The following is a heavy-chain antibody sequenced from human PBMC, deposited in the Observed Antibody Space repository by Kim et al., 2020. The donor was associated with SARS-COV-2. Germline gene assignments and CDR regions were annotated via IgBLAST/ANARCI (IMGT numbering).Heavy chain of an antibody. V-gene: IGHV4-34*01. CDR2: GST. J-gene: IGHJ1*01. CDR3: AAGAPGH. Sequence: GSTNYNPSLRSRISMSVDTSKNQFSLKLSSVTAAETAVYYCAAGAPGHWGQGTLVTVSS.